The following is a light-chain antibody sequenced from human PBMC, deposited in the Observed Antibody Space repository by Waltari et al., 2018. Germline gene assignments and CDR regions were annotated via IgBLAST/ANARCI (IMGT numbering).Light chain of an antibody. CDR1: QSISTY. Sequence: DIQMTQSPSSLSASVGERVTITCRASQSISTYLNWYQQIPGKAPKLLIYASSTVQSGVPSRFSGSGSGTDFTLTISSLQPEDFATYYCQQNYFTPLTFGGGTKVEIE. J-gene: IGKJ4*01. CDR3: QQNYFTPLT. V-gene: IGKV1-39*01. CDR2: ASS.